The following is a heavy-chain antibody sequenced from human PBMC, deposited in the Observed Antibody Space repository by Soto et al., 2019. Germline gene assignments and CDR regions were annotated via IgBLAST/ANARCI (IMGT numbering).Heavy chain of an antibody. Sequence: QLQLQESGSGLVKPSQTLSLTCTVSGGSIRTGGYSWSWIRQPPGKGLEWIGNTYHSGNPYYNPSLXXXVXLSVDGSKNQFSLKVSSVTAAATAVYYCAREDYGDYGGYFDYWGQGSLVTVSS. J-gene: IGHJ4*02. V-gene: IGHV4-30-2*01. D-gene: IGHD4-17*01. CDR1: GGSIRTGGYS. CDR2: TYHSGNP. CDR3: AREDYGDYGGYFDY.